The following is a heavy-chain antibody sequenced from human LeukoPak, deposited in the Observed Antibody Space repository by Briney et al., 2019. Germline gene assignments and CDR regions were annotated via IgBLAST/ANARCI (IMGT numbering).Heavy chain of an antibody. D-gene: IGHD4-17*01. V-gene: IGHV4-34*01. CDR2: INHSGST. CDR1: GGSFSGYY. CDR3: ARRLRADYGVVDY. J-gene: IGHJ4*02. Sequence: SETLSLTCAVYGGSFSGYYWSWLRQPPGKGLEWIGEINHSGSTNYNPSLRSRVTVSVHTSKNQFSLKLSSVTAADTAVYYCARRLRADYGVVDYWGQGTLVTVSS.